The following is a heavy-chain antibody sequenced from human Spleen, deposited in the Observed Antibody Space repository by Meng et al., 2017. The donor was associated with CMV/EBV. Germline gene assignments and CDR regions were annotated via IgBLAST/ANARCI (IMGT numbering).Heavy chain of an antibody. CDR2: MNPNSGHT. Sequence: GESLKISCAGSGFTFSDYYMNWIRQAPGKGLEWMGWMNPNSGHTGYVQKFQGRVTMTRDTSKSTAYMDLSSLRSDDTAVYYCARGRGYIGAWGQGTLVTV. V-gene: IGHV1-8*02. J-gene: IGHJ5*02. CDR3: ARGRGYIGA. CDR1: GFTFSDYY. D-gene: IGHD5-12*01.